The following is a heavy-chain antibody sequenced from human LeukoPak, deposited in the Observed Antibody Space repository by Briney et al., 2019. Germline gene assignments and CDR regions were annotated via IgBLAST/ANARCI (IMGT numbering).Heavy chain of an antibody. V-gene: IGHV4-59*01. CDR3: ARGNPIAVAGPSDY. J-gene: IGHJ4*02. D-gene: IGHD6-19*01. CDR2: IYYSGST. CDR1: GGSISSYY. Sequence: PSETLSLTCTVSGGSISSYYWSWLRQPPGKGLEWIGYIYYSGSTNYNPSLKSRVTISVDTSKNQFSLKLSSVTAADTAVYYCARGNPIAVAGPSDYWGQGTLVTVSS.